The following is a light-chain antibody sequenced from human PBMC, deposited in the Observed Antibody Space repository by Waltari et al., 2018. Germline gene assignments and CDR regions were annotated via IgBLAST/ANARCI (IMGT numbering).Light chain of an antibody. CDR1: QTVRTTY. V-gene: IGKV3-20*01. Sequence: EIVLTQSPGTLSLSPGERATLSCRASQTVRTTYLAWYHRRPGQAPTLLIYGASSRATGVPDRFSGSGSGTDFSLTISSLEPEDFAVYYCQQYDISPLTFGGGTKVEIK. J-gene: IGKJ4*01. CDR2: GAS. CDR3: QQYDISPLT.